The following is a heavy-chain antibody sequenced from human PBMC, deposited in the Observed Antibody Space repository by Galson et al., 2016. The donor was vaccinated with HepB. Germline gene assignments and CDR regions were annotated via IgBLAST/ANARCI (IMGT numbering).Heavy chain of an antibody. Sequence: SLRLSCAASGFTFRSYAMSWVRQAPGKGLEWVSGISGSGGSTYYADSVKGRITISRDNSKKTLYLQMNSLRADDTAVYYCAKGEAASSWYAPFDYWGQGTLVTVSA. J-gene: IGHJ4*02. CDR3: AKGEAASSWYAPFDY. V-gene: IGHV3-23*01. CDR1: GFTFRSYA. D-gene: IGHD6-13*01. CDR2: ISGSGGST.